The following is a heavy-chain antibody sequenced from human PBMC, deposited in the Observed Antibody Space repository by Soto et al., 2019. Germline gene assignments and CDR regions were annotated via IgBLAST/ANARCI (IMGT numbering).Heavy chain of an antibody. J-gene: IGHJ4*02. V-gene: IGHV1-3*05. CDR3: ARSIVVVTALDY. CDR2: INAGNGNT. Sequence: QVQLVQSGAEEKKPGASVKVSCKASGYTFTSYAMHWVRQAPGQRLEWMGWINAGNGNTKYSQKFQGRVTITRDTSASTAYVELSSLRSEDKAVYYCARSIVVVTALDYWGQVTLVTVSS. CDR1: GYTFTSYA. D-gene: IGHD2-21*02.